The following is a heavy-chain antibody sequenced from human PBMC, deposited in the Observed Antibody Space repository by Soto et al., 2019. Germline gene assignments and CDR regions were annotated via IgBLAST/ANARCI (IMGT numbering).Heavy chain of an antibody. D-gene: IGHD6-25*01. Sequence: AGGSLRLSCAASGFTFSSYAMHWVRQAPGKGLEWVAAISSDGSNKYYADSVKGRFTISRDHSKNTLYLQMNSLRAEDTAVYYCARDRVARLYHYGMDVWGQGTPVTVSS. CDR1: GFTFSSYA. V-gene: IGHV3-30-3*01. J-gene: IGHJ6*02. CDR3: ARDRVARLYHYGMDV. CDR2: ISSDGSNK.